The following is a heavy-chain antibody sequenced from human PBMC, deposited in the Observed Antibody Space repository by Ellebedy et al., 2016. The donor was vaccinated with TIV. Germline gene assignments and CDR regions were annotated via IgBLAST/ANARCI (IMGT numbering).Heavy chain of an antibody. CDR2: ISAYNGNT. Sequence: ASVKVSCXASGYTFNSHGISWVRQAPGQGLKWMGWISAYNGNTNYAQKVQGRVTMTTDTSTSTAYMELRSLRSDDTAVYYCARGAREYGWYAFQYWGQGTLVTVSS. J-gene: IGHJ1*01. V-gene: IGHV1-18*01. D-gene: IGHD6-19*01. CDR3: ARGAREYGWYAFQY. CDR1: GYTFNSHG.